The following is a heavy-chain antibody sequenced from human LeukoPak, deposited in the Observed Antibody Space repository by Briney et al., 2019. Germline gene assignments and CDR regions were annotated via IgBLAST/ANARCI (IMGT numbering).Heavy chain of an antibody. CDR3: ATEGGDIVVVPAALEGEDGFGP. J-gene: IGHJ5*02. Sequence: ASVKVSCKASGYTFTGYYMHWVRQAPGQGLEWMGWINPNSGGTNYAQKFQGRVTMTRDTSISTAYMELSRLRSEDTAVYYCATEGGDIVVVPAALEGEDGFGPWGQGTLVTVSS. CDR2: INPNSGGT. D-gene: IGHD2-2*01. CDR1: GYTFTGYY. V-gene: IGHV1-2*02.